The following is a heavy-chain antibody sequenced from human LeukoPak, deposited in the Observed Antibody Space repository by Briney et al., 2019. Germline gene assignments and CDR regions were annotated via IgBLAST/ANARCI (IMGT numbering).Heavy chain of an antibody. Sequence: PSETLSLTCTVSGGSINGYYWTWIRQPPGKGLEWIGHISDSGSTNYNPSLKSRVTMSVDSSNTEFSLRLNSVTAADTAVYYCARVFRGAVTSNWFDPWGQGTLVTVSS. D-gene: IGHD4-17*01. V-gene: IGHV4-59*01. CDR2: ISDSGST. CDR1: GGSINGYY. CDR3: ARVFRGAVTSNWFDP. J-gene: IGHJ5*02.